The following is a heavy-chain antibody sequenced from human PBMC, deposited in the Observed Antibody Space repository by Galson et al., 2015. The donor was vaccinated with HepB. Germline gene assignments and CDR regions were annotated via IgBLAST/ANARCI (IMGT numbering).Heavy chain of an antibody. CDR3: VREREVGVTKYFDY. V-gene: IGHV3-33*01. CDR2: IWFDENNK. CDR1: GFTFSDYG. Sequence: SLRLSCAASGFTFSDYGMHWVRQAPGKGLEWVAVIWFDENNKHYVESVKGRFTISRDNSKNTLYLQMNTLRAEDTAVYYCVREREVGVTKYFDYWGQGTLVTVSS. D-gene: IGHD1-26*01. J-gene: IGHJ4*02.